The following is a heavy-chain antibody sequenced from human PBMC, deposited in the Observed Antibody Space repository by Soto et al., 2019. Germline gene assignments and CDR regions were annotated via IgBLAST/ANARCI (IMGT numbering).Heavy chain of an antibody. J-gene: IGHJ5*02. D-gene: IGHD3-16*01. V-gene: IGHV2-26*01. CDR2: IDSIGEK. CDR1: GLSITDSEMG. Sequence: QVTLKESGPVLVKPTETLTLRCTVFGLSITDSEMGVSWIRQPPGKALEWLAHIDSIGEKSYRTFLKSRLTISKDTSKSQIVLIMTNMDPADTATYYCARRHLAVAVSPWFDPWGQGILVTVSS. CDR3: ARRHLAVAVSPWFDP.